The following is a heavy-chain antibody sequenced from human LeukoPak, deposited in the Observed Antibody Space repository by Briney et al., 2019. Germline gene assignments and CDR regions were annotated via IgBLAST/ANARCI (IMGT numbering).Heavy chain of an antibody. Sequence: GASVNVSCKASGGTFSSYAISWVRQAPGQGLEWMGGIIPIFGTANYAQKFQGRVTITADESTSTAYMELSSLRSEDTAVYYCARGAIQLGSYYYGMDVWGQGTTVTVSS. D-gene: IGHD5-18*01. V-gene: IGHV1-69*13. CDR2: IIPIFGTA. CDR3: ARGAIQLGSYYYGMDV. CDR1: GGTFSSYA. J-gene: IGHJ6*02.